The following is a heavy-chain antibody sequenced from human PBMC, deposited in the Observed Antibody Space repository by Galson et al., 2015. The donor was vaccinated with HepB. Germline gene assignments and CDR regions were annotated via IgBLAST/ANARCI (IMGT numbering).Heavy chain of an antibody. CDR2: MSFDGSNK. CDR1: GFTFSSYG. J-gene: IGHJ6*02. Sequence: SLRLSCAASGFTFSSYGIHWVRQVPGKGLEWVTFMSFDGSNKYYADSVKGRFTVSRDNSKDTLYLQMNSLRAEDTAVYSCAKDLGGEGSFYDYVMDVWGQGTTVTVSS. V-gene: IGHV3-30*18. D-gene: IGHD3-16*01. CDR3: AKDLGGEGSFYDYVMDV.